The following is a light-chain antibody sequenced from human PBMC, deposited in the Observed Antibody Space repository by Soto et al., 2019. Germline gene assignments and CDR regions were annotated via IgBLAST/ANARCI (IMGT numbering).Light chain of an antibody. V-gene: IGKV3D-20*02. Sequence: EIVLPQSPGTLSLSPGESATLSCRARQSVSSSYLAWYQQKPGQAPRLLIYGASSRATGIPDRFSGSGSGTDFSLTISSLEPEDFAIYYCQQRQYWPPITFGQGTRLEIK. CDR3: QQRQYWPPIT. CDR1: QSVSSSY. J-gene: IGKJ5*01. CDR2: GAS.